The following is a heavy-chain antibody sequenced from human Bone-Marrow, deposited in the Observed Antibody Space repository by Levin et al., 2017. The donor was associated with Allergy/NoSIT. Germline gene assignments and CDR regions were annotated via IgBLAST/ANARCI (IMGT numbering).Heavy chain of an antibody. J-gene: IGHJ4*02. CDR2: ISNSGSTI. CDR1: GFTFSSYE. V-gene: IGHV3-48*03. D-gene: IGHD6-19*01. CDR3: APSGVYSSGWGQFDY. Sequence: GGSLRLSCAASGFTFSSYEMNWVRQAPGKGLEWVSFISNSGSTINYADSVKGRFTISRDNAKSSLYLQMNSLRAEDTAVYYCAPSGVYSSGWGQFDYWGQGTLVTVSS.